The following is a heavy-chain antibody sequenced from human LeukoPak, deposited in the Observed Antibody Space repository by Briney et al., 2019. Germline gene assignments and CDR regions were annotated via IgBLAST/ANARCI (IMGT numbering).Heavy chain of an antibody. Sequence: GGSLRLSCVASGFTFSSYEMNWVRQAPGKGLEWVSYVSSSESTTYYADSVKGRFTISRDNAKNSLYLQMNSLRVEDSAVYYCAREPVTGPYFDCWGQGTLVTVSS. CDR2: VSSSESTT. J-gene: IGHJ4*02. CDR1: GFTFSSYE. V-gene: IGHV3-48*03. CDR3: AREPVTGPYFDC. D-gene: IGHD6-19*01.